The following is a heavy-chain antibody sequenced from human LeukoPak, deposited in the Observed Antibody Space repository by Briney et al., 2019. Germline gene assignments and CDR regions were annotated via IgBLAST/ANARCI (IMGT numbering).Heavy chain of an antibody. D-gene: IGHD1-7*01. Sequence: SETLSLTCSVSGGPISRGAYYWSWVRQSPGKGLEWIGYIFSSGSTSYNPSLRSRVTVSFDTSKNQFLNLNSVTAADSAVYYCAREARAGTLSGWFDPWGQGTLVTVSS. J-gene: IGHJ5*02. CDR2: IFSSGST. CDR3: AREARAGTLSGWFDP. CDR1: GGPISRGAYY. V-gene: IGHV4-31*03.